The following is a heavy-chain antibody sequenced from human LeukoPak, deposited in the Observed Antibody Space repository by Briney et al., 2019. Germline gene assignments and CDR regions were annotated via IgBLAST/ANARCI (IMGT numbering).Heavy chain of an antibody. CDR2: IKSKTDGGTT. CDR1: GFTFSNAW. J-gene: IGHJ4*02. CDR3: AKDRIAVAGTSIDY. Sequence: PGGSLRLSCAASGFTFSNAWMSWVRQAPGKGLEWVGRIKSKTDGGTTDYAAPVKGRFTISRDNSKNTLYLQMNSLRAEDTAVYYCAKDRIAVAGTSIDYWGQGTLVTVSS. D-gene: IGHD6-19*01. V-gene: IGHV3-15*01.